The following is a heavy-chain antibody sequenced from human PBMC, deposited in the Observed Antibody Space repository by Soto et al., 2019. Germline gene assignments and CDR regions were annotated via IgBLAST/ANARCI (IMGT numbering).Heavy chain of an antibody. CDR1: GFTFSSYS. CDR2: ISGSGGST. J-gene: IGHJ4*02. CDR3: AKEYYPNSWYYFDY. Sequence: GGSLRLSCAASGFTFSSYSMNWVRQAPGKGLEWVSAISGSGGSTYYADSVKGRFTISRDNSKNTLYLQMNSLRAEDTAVYYCAKEYYPNSWYYFDYWGQGTLVTVSS. V-gene: IGHV3-23*01. D-gene: IGHD6-13*01.